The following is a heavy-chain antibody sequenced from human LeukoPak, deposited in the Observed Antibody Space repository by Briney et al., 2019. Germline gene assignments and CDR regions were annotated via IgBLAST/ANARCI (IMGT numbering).Heavy chain of an antibody. J-gene: IGHJ4*02. D-gene: IGHD3-9*01. CDR3: ARVVAGPKYYDILTGSLYYFDY. Sequence: SQTLSLTCNVSGGSISSGDYYWSWIRQPPGKGLEWIGYIYYSGSTYYNPSLKSRVTISVDTSKNQFSLKLSSVTAADTAVYYCARVVAGPKYYDILTGSLYYFDYWGQGTLVTVSS. V-gene: IGHV4-30-4*01. CDR1: GGSISSGDYY. CDR2: IYYSGST.